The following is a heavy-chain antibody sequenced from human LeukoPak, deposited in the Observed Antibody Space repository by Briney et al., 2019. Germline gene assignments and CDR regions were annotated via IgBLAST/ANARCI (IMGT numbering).Heavy chain of an antibody. V-gene: IGHV4-39*07. D-gene: IGHD3-10*01. J-gene: IGHJ4*02. CDR3: ARVLRPRIYGSGSYYSSDY. CDR2: IYYNGNT. CDR1: GGSISSSSYY. Sequence: SETLSLTCTVSGGSISSSSYYGGWSRQPPGEGLEWIGSIYYNGNTYNNPSLKGRVTISVDTSKNQFSLKLSSVTAADTAVYYCARVLRPRIYGSGSYYSSDYWGQGTLATVSS.